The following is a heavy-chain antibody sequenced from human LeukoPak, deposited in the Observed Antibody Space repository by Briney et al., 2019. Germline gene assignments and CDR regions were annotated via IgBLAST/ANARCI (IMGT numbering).Heavy chain of an antibody. CDR3: ARGAGDYYYYGMDV. D-gene: IGHD6-19*01. V-gene: IGHV1-69*04. CDR1: GYIFTSYG. J-gene: IGHJ6*02. Sequence: VASVKVSCKASGYIFTSYGISWVRQAPGQGLEWMGRIIPILGIANYAQKFQGRVTITADKSTSTAYMELSSLRSEDTAVYYCARGAGDYYYYGMDVWGQGTTVTVSS. CDR2: IIPILGIA.